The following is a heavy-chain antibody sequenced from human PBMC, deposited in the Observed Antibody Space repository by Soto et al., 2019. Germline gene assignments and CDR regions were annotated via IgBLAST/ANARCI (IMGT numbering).Heavy chain of an antibody. CDR1: GFTFGDYA. D-gene: IGHD3-22*01. J-gene: IGHJ4*02. Sequence: GGSLRLSCTASGFTFGDYAMSWFRQAPGKGLEWVGFIRSKAYGGTTEYAASVKGRFTISRDDSKSIAYLQMNSLKTEDTAVYYCTRGSAPQEIFYDSSGYYPDYWGQGTLVTVSS. CDR3: TRGSAPQEIFYDSSGYYPDY. CDR2: IRSKAYGGTT. V-gene: IGHV3-49*03.